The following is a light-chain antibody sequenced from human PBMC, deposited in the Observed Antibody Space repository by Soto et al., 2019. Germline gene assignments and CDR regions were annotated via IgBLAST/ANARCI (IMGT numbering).Light chain of an antibody. J-gene: IGKJ4*01. V-gene: IGKV1-5*03. CDR2: QAS. CDR1: QSVTDW. Sequence: DIQMTQSPSTLSASVGDRVTITCRASQSVTDWLAWYQQKPGKAPKLLIYQASSLESGVPSRFSGTGSGTEFPPTISSLQPDDFASYYCQHYNCYSLTFGGGTKLEIK. CDR3: QHYNCYSLT.